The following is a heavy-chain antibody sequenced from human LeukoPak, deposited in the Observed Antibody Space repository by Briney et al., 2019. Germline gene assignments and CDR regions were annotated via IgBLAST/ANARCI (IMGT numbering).Heavy chain of an antibody. CDR1: GGSISSYY. CDR2: IIGSVHST. J-gene: IGHJ4*02. D-gene: IGHD3-22*01. Sequence: ETLSLTCTVSGGSISSYYWSWVRQAPGKGLEWVSAIIGSVHSTYYADSVKGRFTISRDNSKNTLYLQMNSLRAEDTAVYYCAKHSYDSSGYYSIDYWGQGTLVTVFS. V-gene: IGHV3-23*01. CDR3: AKHSYDSSGYYSIDY.